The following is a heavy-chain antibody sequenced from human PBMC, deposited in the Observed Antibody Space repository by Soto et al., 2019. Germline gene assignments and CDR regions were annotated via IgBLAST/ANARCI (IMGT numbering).Heavy chain of an antibody. Sequence: EVQLVESGGGLVQPGGSLRLSCAASGFTFSTYWMHWVRQAPGKGLVWVSRINSDGSTTNYADSVKGRFTISRDNAKNTLYLQMNSLRAEDTAVYYCARAAYYDMGVWGQGTTVTVSS. CDR3: ARAAYYDMGV. CDR1: GFTFSTYW. J-gene: IGHJ6*02. CDR2: INSDGSTT. V-gene: IGHV3-74*01.